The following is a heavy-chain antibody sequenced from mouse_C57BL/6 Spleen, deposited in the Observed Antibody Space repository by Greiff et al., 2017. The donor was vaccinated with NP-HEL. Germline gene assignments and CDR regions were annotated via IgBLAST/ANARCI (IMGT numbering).Heavy chain of an antibody. CDR1: GYSITSGYY. V-gene: IGHV3-6*01. J-gene: IGHJ1*03. CDR3: ARVPYYYGSSLYWYFDV. Sequence: DVKLQESGPGLVKPSQSLSLTCSVTGYSITSGYYWNWIRQFPGNKLEWMGYISYDGSNNYNPSLKNRISITRDTSKNQFFLKLNSVTTEDTATYYCARVPYYYGSSLYWYFDVWGTGTTVTVSS. D-gene: IGHD1-1*01. CDR2: ISYDGSN.